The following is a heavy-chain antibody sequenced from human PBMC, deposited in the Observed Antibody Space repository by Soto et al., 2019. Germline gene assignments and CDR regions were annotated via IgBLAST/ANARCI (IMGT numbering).Heavy chain of an antibody. CDR2: INHSGST. D-gene: IGHD3-3*01. V-gene: IGHV4-34*01. Sequence: SETLSLTCAVYGGSFSGYYWSWIRQPPGKGLEWIGEINHSGSTNYNPSLKSRVTISVDTSKNQFSLKLSSVTAADTAVYYCARWGARRFLEWLTDYDYGMDVWGQGTTVTVSS. CDR3: ARWGARRFLEWLTDYDYGMDV. J-gene: IGHJ6*02. CDR1: GGSFSGYY.